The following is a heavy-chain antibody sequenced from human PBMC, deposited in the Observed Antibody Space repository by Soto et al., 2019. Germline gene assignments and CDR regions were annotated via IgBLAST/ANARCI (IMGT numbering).Heavy chain of an antibody. J-gene: IGHJ4*02. CDR3: ARDGGDYRGYYFDY. V-gene: IGHV3-7*05. Sequence: EVQLVESGGGLVQPGGSLRLSCAASGFSFSSYWMSWVRQAPGKGVEWVANIKQDGSEKYFVDSVKGRFTISRDKAKNSLYLQLNSQRSEDTAVYYCARDGGDYRGYYFDYWGQGTLVIVSS. CDR1: GFSFSSYW. CDR2: IKQDGSEK. D-gene: IGHD4-17*01.